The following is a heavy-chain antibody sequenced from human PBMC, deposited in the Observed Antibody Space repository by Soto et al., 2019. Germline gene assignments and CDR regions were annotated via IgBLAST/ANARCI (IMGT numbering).Heavy chain of an antibody. J-gene: IGHJ6*02. CDR2: IYWDDDK. Sequence: QITLKESGPTLVKPTQTLTLTCTFSGFSLSTSGVGVGWIRQPPGKALEWLALIYWDDDKRYSQSLKSRLTITKDTSKNQVVLTRTNMYPVDTATYYCAHTHLSYYSYGMDVWGQGTTVTVSS. CDR1: GFSLSTSGVG. V-gene: IGHV2-5*02. CDR3: AHTHLSYYSYGMDV.